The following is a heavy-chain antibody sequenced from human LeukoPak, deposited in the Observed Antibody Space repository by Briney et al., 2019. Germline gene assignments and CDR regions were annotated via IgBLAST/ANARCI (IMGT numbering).Heavy chain of an antibody. CDR1: GFTFSSYW. CDR3: ARGGRGYYGSGSYHY. Sequence: PGGSLRLSCAASGFTFSSYWMSWVRQAPGKGLEWVANVKQDGSEKYYVDSVKGRFTISRDNAKNSLYLQMNSLRAEDTAVYYCARGGRGYYGSGSYHYWGQGTLVTVSS. CDR2: VKQDGSEK. D-gene: IGHD3-10*01. J-gene: IGHJ4*02. V-gene: IGHV3-7*01.